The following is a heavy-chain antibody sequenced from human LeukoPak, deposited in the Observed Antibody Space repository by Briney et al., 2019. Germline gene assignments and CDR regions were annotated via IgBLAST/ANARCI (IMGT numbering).Heavy chain of an antibody. CDR3: ARVGTGRIFNMVNN. Sequence: SQTLSLTCTVSGRSISSGDYYWRWIPQAPGKGLEGIVYIYYSGITYYNPAPKSRITISVDTSKNQFSLKLSSVTAADTDVYYCARVGTGRIFNMVNNWGQGTLVTVSS. D-gene: IGHD3-10*01. CDR2: IYYSGIT. CDR1: GRSISSGDYY. J-gene: IGHJ4*02. V-gene: IGHV4-30-4*08.